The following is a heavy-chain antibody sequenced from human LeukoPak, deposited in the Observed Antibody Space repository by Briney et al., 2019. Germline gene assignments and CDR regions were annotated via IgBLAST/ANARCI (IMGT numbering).Heavy chain of an antibody. CDR2: IKGDGIST. J-gene: IGHJ6*02. V-gene: IGHV3-74*01. D-gene: IGHD2-8*01. CDR3: ARDLLTPYYYYGMDV. Sequence: GGSLRLSCAASGFDFSSNWMHWVRHAPGQGLVWVSRIKGDGISTNYADSVKGRFTISRDNAKNSLYLQMNSLRAEDTAVYYCARDLLTPYYYYGMDVWGQGTTVTVSS. CDR1: GFDFSSNW.